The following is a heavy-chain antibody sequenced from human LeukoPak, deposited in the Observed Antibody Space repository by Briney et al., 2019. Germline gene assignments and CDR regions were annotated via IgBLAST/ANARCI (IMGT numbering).Heavy chain of an antibody. CDR2: ISDGST. Sequence: GGSLRLSCAASGFTLSKYAMNWVRQAPGKGLEWVSGISDGSTYYADSAKGRFTISRDNSKNTLYLQMNSLRAEDTAVYFCAKDLEGYFDYWGRGILVTVSS. J-gene: IGHJ4*02. CDR1: GFTLSKYA. CDR3: AKDLEGYFDY. D-gene: IGHD3-3*01. V-gene: IGHV3-23*01.